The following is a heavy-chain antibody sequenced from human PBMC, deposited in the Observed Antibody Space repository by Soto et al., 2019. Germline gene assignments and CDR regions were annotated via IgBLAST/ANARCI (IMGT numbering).Heavy chain of an antibody. CDR1: GGSISSGGYY. Sequence: PSETLSLTCTVSGGSISSGGYYWSWIRQHPGKGLEWIGYIYYSGSTYYNPSLKSRVTISVDTSKNQFSLKLSSVTAADTAVYYCVRAQRIQLWHNWFDPWGQGTLVTVSS. CDR3: VRAQRIQLWHNWFDP. CDR2: IYYSGST. J-gene: IGHJ5*02. D-gene: IGHD5-18*01. V-gene: IGHV4-31*03.